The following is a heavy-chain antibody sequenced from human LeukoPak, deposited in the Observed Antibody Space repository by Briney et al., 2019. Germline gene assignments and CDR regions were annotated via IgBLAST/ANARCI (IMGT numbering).Heavy chain of an antibody. V-gene: IGHV1-3*01. CDR3: ATDYYDSSGYYYNY. Sequence: GASVKVSCKASGYTFTSYAMHWVRQAPGQRLEWMGWTNAGNGNTKYSQKFQGRVTMTEDTSTDTAYMELSSLRSEDTAVYYCATDYYDSSGYYYNYWGQGTLVTVSS. J-gene: IGHJ4*02. D-gene: IGHD3-22*01. CDR1: GYTFTSYA. CDR2: TNAGNGNT.